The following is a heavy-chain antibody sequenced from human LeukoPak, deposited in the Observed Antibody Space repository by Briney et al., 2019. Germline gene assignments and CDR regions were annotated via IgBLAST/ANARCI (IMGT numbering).Heavy chain of an antibody. Sequence: PSETLSLTCTVSGGSVSSDYWSWIRQPPGKGLEWIGYVYYNGNTNYNPFLKSRVTMSVDTSKNQFSLKLSSVTAADTAIYYCARAPTSAAGPYFDYWGQGTLVTVSS. CDR3: ARAPTSAAGPYFDY. V-gene: IGHV4-59*02. CDR1: GGSVSSDY. D-gene: IGHD6-13*01. J-gene: IGHJ4*02. CDR2: VYYNGNT.